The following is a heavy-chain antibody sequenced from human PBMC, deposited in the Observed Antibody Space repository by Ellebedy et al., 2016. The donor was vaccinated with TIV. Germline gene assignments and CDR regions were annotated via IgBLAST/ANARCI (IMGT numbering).Heavy chain of an antibody. CDR3: ARDLPDYDILTGYYTGYYYYGMDV. CDR1: GFTFSSYG. D-gene: IGHD3-9*01. CDR2: VSYDGSSN. V-gene: IGHV3-30*03. J-gene: IGHJ6*02. Sequence: GESLKISCAASGFTFSSYGMHWVRQAPGKGLEWVALVSYDGSSNYYADSVKGRFTISRDNSKNTLSLQMNSLRAEDTAVYYCARDLPDYDILTGYYTGYYYYGMDVWGQGTTVTVSS.